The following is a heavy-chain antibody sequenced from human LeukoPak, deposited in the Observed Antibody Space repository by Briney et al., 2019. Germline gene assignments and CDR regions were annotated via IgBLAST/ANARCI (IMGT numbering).Heavy chain of an antibody. Sequence: GGSLRLSCAASGFTFSSYAMHWVRQAPGKGLEWVAVISYDGSNKYYADSVKGRFTISRDNSKNTLYLQMNSLRAEDTAVYYCARDRWGQGDAFDIWGQGTMVTVSS. D-gene: IGHD7-27*01. J-gene: IGHJ3*02. CDR2: ISYDGSNK. V-gene: IGHV3-30*04. CDR1: GFTFSSYA. CDR3: ARDRWGQGDAFDI.